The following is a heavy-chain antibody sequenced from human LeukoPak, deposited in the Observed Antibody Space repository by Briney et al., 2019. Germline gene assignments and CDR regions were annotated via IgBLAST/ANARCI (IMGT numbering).Heavy chain of an antibody. J-gene: IGHJ4*02. CDR2: INSDGSWT. CDR3: VSFYETY. V-gene: IGHV3-74*01. CDR1: GNYW. D-gene: IGHD2-2*01. Sequence: GGSLRLSCAASGNYWMHWVRQAPGKGLVWVSHINSDGSWTTYVDSVKGRFTISKDNAKNMVYLQMNNLGAEDTAVYYCVSFYETYWGRGTLVTVSS.